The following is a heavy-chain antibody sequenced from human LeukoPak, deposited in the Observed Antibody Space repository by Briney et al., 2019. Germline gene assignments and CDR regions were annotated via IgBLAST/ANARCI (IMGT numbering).Heavy chain of an antibody. D-gene: IGHD3-9*01. CDR1: GGTFISYA. CDR3: ARDRAYYDILTGYSLTV. Sequence: SVKVSCKASGGTFISYAISWVRQAPGQGLEWMGGIIPIFGTANYAQKFQGRVTITADESTSTAYMELSSLRSEDTAVYYCARDRAYYDILTGYSLTVWGQGTTVTVSS. J-gene: IGHJ6*02. CDR2: IIPIFGTA. V-gene: IGHV1-69*13.